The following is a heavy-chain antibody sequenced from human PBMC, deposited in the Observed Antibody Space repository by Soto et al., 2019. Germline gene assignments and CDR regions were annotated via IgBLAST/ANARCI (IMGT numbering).Heavy chain of an antibody. D-gene: IGHD3-9*01. CDR2: INPNSGGT. V-gene: IGHV1-2*04. J-gene: IGHJ6*02. Sequence: ASVKVSCKASGYTFTGYYMHWVRQAPGQGFEWMGWINPNSGGTNYAQKFQGWVTMTRDTSISTAYMELSRLRSDDTAVYYCARDKPILTGSYYGMDVWGQGTTVTVSS. CDR3: ARDKPILTGSYYGMDV. CDR1: GYTFTGYY.